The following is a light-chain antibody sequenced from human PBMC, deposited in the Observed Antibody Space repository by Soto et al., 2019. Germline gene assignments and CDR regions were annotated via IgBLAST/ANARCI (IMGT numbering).Light chain of an antibody. CDR2: DVS. Sequence: QSVLTQPASVSGSPGQSITISCTGTSSDVGGYNYVFWYQQHPGKAPKLMIYDVSNRPSGVSNRFSGSKSGNTASLTISGLQAEDEADYYCSSYTSSNIVVFGGGTQLTVL. CDR1: SSDVGGYNY. CDR3: SSYTSSNIVV. V-gene: IGLV2-14*03. J-gene: IGLJ3*02.